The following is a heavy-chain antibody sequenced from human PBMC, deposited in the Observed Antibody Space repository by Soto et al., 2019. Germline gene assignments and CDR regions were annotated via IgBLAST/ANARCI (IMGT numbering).Heavy chain of an antibody. V-gene: IGHV3-13*01. CDR1: GFTFSSYD. J-gene: IGHJ4*02. D-gene: IGHD5-18*01. Sequence: PGGSLRLSCAASGFTFSSYDMHWVRQVTGKGLEWVSAIGTAGDTYYPGSVRGRFTISRENAKNSLYLQVNSLRAEDTAVYYCARGYSYIYDYWGQGTLVTVSS. CDR2: IGTAGDT. CDR3: ARGYSYIYDY.